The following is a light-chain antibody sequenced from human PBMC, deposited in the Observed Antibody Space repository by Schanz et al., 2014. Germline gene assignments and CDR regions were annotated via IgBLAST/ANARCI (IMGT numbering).Light chain of an antibody. V-gene: IGKV1-12*01. CDR1: QGIASW. J-gene: IGKJ1*01. CDR2: AAS. Sequence: DIQMTQSPSTLSASVGDRVTITCRASQGIASWLAWYQQSPGKAPKLLISAASDLQSGVPSRFRGSGYGTDFTLTITSLQPEDFAAYYCQQSYSTPRTFGQGTKVEIK. CDR3: QQSYSTPRT.